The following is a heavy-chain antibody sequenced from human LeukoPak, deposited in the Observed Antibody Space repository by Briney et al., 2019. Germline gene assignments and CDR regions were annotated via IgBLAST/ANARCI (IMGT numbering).Heavy chain of an antibody. V-gene: IGHV4-59*08. CDR2: IYYSWST. J-gene: IGHJ6*02. D-gene: IGHD3-10*01. Sequence: SETLSLTCTVSGGSISSYYWSWIRQPPGKGLEWIGYIYYSWSTNYNPSLKSRVTISVDTSKNQFSLKLSSVTAADTAVYYCARLVKYYGSGSHYGMDVWGQGTTVTVSS. CDR1: GGSISSYY. CDR3: ARLVKYYGSGSHYGMDV.